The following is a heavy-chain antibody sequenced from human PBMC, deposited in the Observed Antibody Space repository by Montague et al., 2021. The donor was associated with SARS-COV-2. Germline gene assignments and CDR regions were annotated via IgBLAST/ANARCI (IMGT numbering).Heavy chain of an antibody. CDR3: ARNGVEPRGSGRYYSGNWLDP. Sequence: PALVKPTQTLTLTCTFSGFSLSTSVMSVSWIRQPPGKALEWLARIDWDDDKYYSTSLKTRLTISKDTSKTQVVLRMTNMDPADTATYYCARNGVEPRGSGRYYSGNWLDPWGQGTLVTVSS. V-gene: IGHV2-70*11. J-gene: IGHJ5*02. CDR2: IDWDDDK. CDR1: GFSLSTSVMS. D-gene: IGHD3-10*01.